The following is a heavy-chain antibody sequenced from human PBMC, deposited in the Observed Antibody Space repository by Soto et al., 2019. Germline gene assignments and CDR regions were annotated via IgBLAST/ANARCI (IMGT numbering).Heavy chain of an antibody. CDR2: SNPNGGST. CDR1: GYTFSSYY. CDR3: ARDGYSITTSGYYYYGMDV. V-gene: IGHV1-46*01. Sequence: ASVKVSCKASGYTFSSYYIHWVRQAPGQGLEWIGISNPNGGSTNYAQNFKGRLTVTRDTSTSTVYMELSSLRSEDTAVYYCARDGYSITTSGYYYYGMDVWGQGTTVTVSS. D-gene: IGHD6-13*01. J-gene: IGHJ6*02.